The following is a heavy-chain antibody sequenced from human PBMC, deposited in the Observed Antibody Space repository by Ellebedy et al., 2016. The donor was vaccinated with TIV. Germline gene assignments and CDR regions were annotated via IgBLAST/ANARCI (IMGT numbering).Heavy chain of an antibody. Sequence: GESLKISCAASGFTFSSYDMHWVRQGTGKGLEWVSAFGTAGDTYYPGSVKGRFTISRANAKSSLYLQITSLRAEDTDVNHCARVRFGYTAVDYWGQGTLVTDSS. CDR1: GFTFSSYD. V-gene: IGHV3-13*01. J-gene: IGHJ4*03. D-gene: IGHD3-16*02. CDR2: FGTAGDT. CDR3: ARVRFGYTAVDY.